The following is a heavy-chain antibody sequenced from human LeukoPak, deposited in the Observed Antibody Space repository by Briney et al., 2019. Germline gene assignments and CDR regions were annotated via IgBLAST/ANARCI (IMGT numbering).Heavy chain of an antibody. J-gene: IGHJ3*02. CDR2: INPSGGGT. V-gene: IGHV1-46*01. CDR3: ARDSLWDGYNSPDAFDI. D-gene: IGHD5-24*01. CDR1: GYSFTNYY. Sequence: ASVKVSCKASGYSFTNYYIHWVQQAPGQGLEWMGTINPSGGGTSYAQKIQGRVTMTRDTSTSTVYMDLSNLRSEDTAVYYYARDSLWDGYNSPDAFDIWGQRTMVTVSS.